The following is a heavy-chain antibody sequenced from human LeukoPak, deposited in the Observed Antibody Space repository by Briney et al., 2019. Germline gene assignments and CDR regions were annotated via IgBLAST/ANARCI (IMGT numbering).Heavy chain of an antibody. CDR3: AREAAAGSYYYYYYYMDV. Sequence: GGSLRLSCAASGFTFSSYAMSWVRQAPGKGLDWVSGISGSGGSTYYADSVKGRFTISRDDAKNSLYLQMNSLRAEDTAVYYCAREAAAGSYYYYYYYMDVWGKGTTVTVSS. CDR1: GFTFSSYA. D-gene: IGHD6-13*01. V-gene: IGHV3-23*01. J-gene: IGHJ6*03. CDR2: ISGSGGST.